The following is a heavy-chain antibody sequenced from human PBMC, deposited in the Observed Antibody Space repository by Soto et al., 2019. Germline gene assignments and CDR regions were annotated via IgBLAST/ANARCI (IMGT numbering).Heavy chain of an antibody. Sequence: GESLKISCKGSGYSFTSYWIGWVRQMPGKGLEWMGIIYPGDSDTRYSPSFQGQVTISADKSISTAYLQWSGLKASDTAMYYCARHNSEPLLWFGEFYYGMDVWGQGTTVTVSS. CDR1: GYSFTSYW. V-gene: IGHV5-51*01. CDR3: ARHNSEPLLWFGEFYYGMDV. D-gene: IGHD3-10*01. J-gene: IGHJ6*02. CDR2: IYPGDSDT.